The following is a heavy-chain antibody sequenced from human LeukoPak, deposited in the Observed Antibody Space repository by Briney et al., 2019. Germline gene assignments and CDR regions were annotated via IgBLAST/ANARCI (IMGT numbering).Heavy chain of an antibody. Sequence: SETLSLTCTVSGGSISSYYWSWIRRPAGKGLEWIGRIYTSGSTNYNPSLKSRVTMSVDTSKNQFSLKLSSVTAADTAVYYCARDELRHYCDSSGSYSFNWFDPWGPGTLVTVSS. CDR1: GGSISSYY. CDR3: ARDELRHYCDSSGSYSFNWFDP. J-gene: IGHJ5*02. V-gene: IGHV4-4*07. CDR2: IYTSGST. D-gene: IGHD3-22*01.